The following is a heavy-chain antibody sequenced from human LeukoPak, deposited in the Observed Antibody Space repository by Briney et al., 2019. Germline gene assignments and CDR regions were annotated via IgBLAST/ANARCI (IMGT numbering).Heavy chain of an antibody. V-gene: IGHV4-34*01. Sequence: PSETLALTFAVYGGSFSGYYWSWIRQPPGKGLEWVGEINHSGSTNYNPSLKSRVTISVDTSKNQFSLKLSALTAADTAVYYCARGPKNRAFDYRGQGTLVTVSS. J-gene: IGHJ4*02. D-gene: IGHD2/OR15-2a*01. CDR2: INHSGST. CDR1: GGSFSGYY. CDR3: ARGPKNRAFDY.